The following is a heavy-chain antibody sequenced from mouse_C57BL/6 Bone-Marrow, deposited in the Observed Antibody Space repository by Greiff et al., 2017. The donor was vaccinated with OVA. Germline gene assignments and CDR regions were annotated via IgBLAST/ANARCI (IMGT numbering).Heavy chain of an antibody. CDR2: IYPRSGTT. Sequence: QVQLQQSGAELARPGASVKLSCKASGYTFTSYGISWVKQSTGQGLEWIGAIYPRSGTTYYNEKFKGKATLTADKSASTAYMELRSLTSEDSAVYFCASRGTTADYWGQGTTLTVSS. CDR1: GYTFTSYG. D-gene: IGHD1-2*01. V-gene: IGHV1-81*01. J-gene: IGHJ2*01. CDR3: ASRGTTADY.